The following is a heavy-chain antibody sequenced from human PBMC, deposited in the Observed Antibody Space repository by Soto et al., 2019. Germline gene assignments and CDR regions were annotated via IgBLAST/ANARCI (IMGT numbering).Heavy chain of an antibody. CDR3: AKRFTICGLVKLSPDIDY. D-gene: IGHD3-3*01. CDR2: ISGSGSNT. V-gene: IGHV3-23*01. Sequence: EVQLLESGGRLVQPGGSLRLSCAASGFTFSSHAMSWVRQAPGKGLEWVSGISGSGSNTYYADSVKGRFTISRDNSKNTPYLQMISLRAEDTALYYCAKRFTICGLVKLSPDIDYWGQGTLVTASS. J-gene: IGHJ4*02. CDR1: GFTFSSHA.